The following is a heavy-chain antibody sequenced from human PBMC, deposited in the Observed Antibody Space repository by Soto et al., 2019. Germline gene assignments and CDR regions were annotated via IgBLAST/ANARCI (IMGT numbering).Heavy chain of an antibody. CDR2: IYYSGST. CDR3: ARAPGSGGGYDWLWFDP. J-gene: IGHJ5*02. V-gene: IGHV4-39*01. D-gene: IGHD5-12*01. CDR1: GGSISSSSYY. Sequence: SETLSLTCTVSGGSISSSSYYWGWIRQPPGKGLEWIGSIYYSGSTYYNPSLKSRVTISVDTSKNQFSLKLSSVTAADTAVYYCARAPGSGGGYDWLWFDPWGQGTLVTVSS.